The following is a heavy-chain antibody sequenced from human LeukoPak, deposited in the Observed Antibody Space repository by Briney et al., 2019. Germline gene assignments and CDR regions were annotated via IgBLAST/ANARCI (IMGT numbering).Heavy chain of an antibody. CDR2: IYYSGST. D-gene: IGHD6-13*01. J-gene: IGHJ4*02. CDR1: SGSISSYY. CDR3: ARQGGSSWLRYRRFDY. Sequence: ETLSLTCTVSSGSISSYYWSWIRQPPGKGLEWIGYIYYSGSTNYDPSLKSRVTISVDTSKNQFSLKLSSVTAADTAVYYCARQGGSSWLRYRRFDYWGQGTLVTVSS. V-gene: IGHV4-59*08.